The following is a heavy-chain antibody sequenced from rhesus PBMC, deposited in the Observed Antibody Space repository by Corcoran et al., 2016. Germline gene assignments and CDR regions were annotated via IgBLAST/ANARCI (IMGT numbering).Heavy chain of an antibody. CDR2: ITYSGST. J-gene: IGHJ4*01. CDR3: ARFRGGAVAGAYFDY. Sequence: QVQLQESGPGLVKPSETLSLTCAVSGGSISSGYYYWSWIRQPPGKGLEWIGYITYSGSTSYNPSLKSRVTISRDTSKNQFSLKLSSVTAADTAVYYCARFRGGAVAGAYFDYWGQGVLVTVSS. V-gene: IGHV4-122*02. D-gene: IGHD6-37*01. CDR1: GGSISSGYYY.